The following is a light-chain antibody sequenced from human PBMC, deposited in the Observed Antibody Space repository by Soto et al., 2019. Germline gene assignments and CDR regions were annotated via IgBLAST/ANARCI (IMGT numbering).Light chain of an antibody. V-gene: IGKV3-11*01. J-gene: IGKJ4*01. CDR2: DAS. Sequence: EIVLTQSPATLSLSPGERATLSCRASQSVSSYLAWYQQKPGQAPRLLIYDASNRATGIPARFSGSGCGTDFTLNISSLEPEDFAVYYCQQRSNWPPLTFGGGTKVEIK. CDR1: QSVSSY. CDR3: QQRSNWPPLT.